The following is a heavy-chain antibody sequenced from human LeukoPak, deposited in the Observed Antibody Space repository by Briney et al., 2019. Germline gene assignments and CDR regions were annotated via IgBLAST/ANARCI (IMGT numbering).Heavy chain of an antibody. CDR3: ARDQGSESYYPRFDY. V-gene: IGHV1-18*01. CDR1: GYSFTTYG. CDR2: ISAYDGST. J-gene: IGHJ4*02. D-gene: IGHD3-10*01. Sequence: GASVKVSCKASGYSFTTYGISWVRQAPGQGLEWMGWISAYDGSTNYAQQFQGRVTLTIDTSTTTAYVELRSLRSDDTAIYYCARDQGSESYYPRFDYWGQGALVTVSS.